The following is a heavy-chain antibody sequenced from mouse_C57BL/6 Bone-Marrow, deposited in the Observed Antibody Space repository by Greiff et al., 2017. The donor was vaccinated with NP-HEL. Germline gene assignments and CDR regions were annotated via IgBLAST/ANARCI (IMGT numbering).Heavy chain of an antibody. Sequence: GGGLVQPKGSLKLSCAASGFTFNTYAMHWVRQAPGKGLEWVARIRSKSSNYATYYADSVKDRFTISRDDSQSMLYLQMNNLKTEDTAMYYCVRDRGYYGSSPYAMDYWGQGTSVTVSS. CDR3: VRDRGYYGSSPYAMDY. D-gene: IGHD1-1*01. V-gene: IGHV10-3*01. J-gene: IGHJ4*01. CDR1: GFTFNTYA. CDR2: IRSKSSNYAT.